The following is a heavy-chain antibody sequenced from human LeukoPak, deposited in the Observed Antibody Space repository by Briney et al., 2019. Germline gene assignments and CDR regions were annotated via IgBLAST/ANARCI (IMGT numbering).Heavy chain of an antibody. J-gene: IGHJ4*02. CDR1: GGTFSSYA. CDR3: ARISSWYGDLGPQNTYYFDY. Sequence: SVKVSCKASGGTFSSYAISWVRQAPGQGLEWMGGIIPIFGTANYAQKFQGRVTITADESTSTAYMELSSLRSEDTAVYHCARISSWYGDLGPQNTYYFDYWGQGTLVTVSS. V-gene: IGHV1-69*13. D-gene: IGHD6-13*01. CDR2: IIPIFGTA.